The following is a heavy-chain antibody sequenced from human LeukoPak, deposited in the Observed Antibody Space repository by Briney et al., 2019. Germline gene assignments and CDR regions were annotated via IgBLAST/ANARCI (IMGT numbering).Heavy chain of an antibody. CDR3: ARGYMAAAGTIDY. V-gene: IGHV1-2*06. D-gene: IGHD6-13*01. J-gene: IGHJ4*02. Sequence: ASVKVSCKASGYTFTGYYMHWVRQAPGQGLEWLGRISPNSGGTNYAQKFQGRVTMTRDTSISTAYMELSRLRSNDTAVYYCARGYMAAAGTIDYWGQGTLVTVSS. CDR1: GYTFTGYY. CDR2: ISPNSGGT.